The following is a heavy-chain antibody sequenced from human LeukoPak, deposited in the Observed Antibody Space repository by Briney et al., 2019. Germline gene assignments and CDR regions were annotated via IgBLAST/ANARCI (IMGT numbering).Heavy chain of an antibody. CDR3: ARDDPQVGFDY. CDR1: GFTFSSYG. Sequence: PGGSLRLSCAASGFTFSSYGMHWVRQAPGKGLEWVAVIWYDGSNKYYADSVKGRFTISRDNSKNTLYLQMHSLRAEDTAVYYCARDDPQVGFDYWGQGTLVTVSS. CDR2: IWYDGSNK. J-gene: IGHJ4*02. V-gene: IGHV3-33*01.